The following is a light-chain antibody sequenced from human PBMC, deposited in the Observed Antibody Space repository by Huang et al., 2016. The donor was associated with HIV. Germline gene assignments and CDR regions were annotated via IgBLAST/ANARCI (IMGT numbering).Light chain of an antibody. Sequence: AIRMTQSPSSLSASTGDRVTITCRASQGISSYLAWYQQKPGKAPNLLIYAASTLQGGVPSRFSGSGSGTDFTLTISCLQSEDFATYYCQQYYSYPPWTFGQGTKVEIK. CDR1: QGISSY. J-gene: IGKJ1*01. CDR3: QQYYSYPPWT. CDR2: AAS. V-gene: IGKV1-8*01.